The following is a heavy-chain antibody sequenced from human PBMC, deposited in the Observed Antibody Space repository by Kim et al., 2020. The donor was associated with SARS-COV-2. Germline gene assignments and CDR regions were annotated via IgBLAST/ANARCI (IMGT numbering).Heavy chain of an antibody. CDR1: GFTFRSYN. J-gene: IGHJ4*02. CDR3: ATYGGGSRRSFEN. Sequence: GGSLRLSCAASGFTFRSYNMNWVRQAPGKGLEWVSYISTSSSNIQYADSVKGRFTISRDNAKSSLYLQMNSLRDEDTAVYYCATYGGGSRRSFENWGQGTLVTVSS. V-gene: IGHV3-48*02. CDR2: ISTSSSNI. D-gene: IGHD4-17*01.